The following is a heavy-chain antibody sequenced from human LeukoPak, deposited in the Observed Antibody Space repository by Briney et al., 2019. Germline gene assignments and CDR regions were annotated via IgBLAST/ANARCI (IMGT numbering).Heavy chain of an antibody. Sequence: SETLSLTCAVYGGSFSGYYWSGIRQPPGKGLEWIGEINHSGSTNYNPSLKSRVTISVDTSKNQFSLKLSSVTAADTAVYYCARADRGYSGYREYFDYWGQRTLVTVSS. V-gene: IGHV4-34*01. CDR3: ARADRGYSGYREYFDY. CDR2: INHSGST. D-gene: IGHD5-12*01. J-gene: IGHJ4*02. CDR1: GGSFSGYY.